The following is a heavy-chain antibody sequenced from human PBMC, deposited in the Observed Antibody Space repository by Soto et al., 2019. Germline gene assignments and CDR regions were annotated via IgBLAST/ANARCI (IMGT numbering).Heavy chain of an antibody. V-gene: IGHV1-2*02. CDR1: GYPVTAYY. Sequence: QLHLVQSGAVVKKPGASVTVSCSASGYPVTAYYMHWVRQAPGRGLEWMGGINPATGAAKYTQTFQGRDTKARDTSTSTVFMELSGRTFGDTAVFYGARGGGVGVAGSAAFDMWGQGTLVTVSS. CDR2: INPATGAA. D-gene: IGHD3-3*01. CDR3: ARGGGVGVAGSAAFDM. J-gene: IGHJ3*02.